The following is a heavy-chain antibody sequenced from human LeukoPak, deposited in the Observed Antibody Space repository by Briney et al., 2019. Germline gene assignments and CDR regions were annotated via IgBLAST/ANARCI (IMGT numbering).Heavy chain of an antibody. J-gene: IGHJ4*02. V-gene: IGHV3-30*02. CDR3: AKDLYYDFWSGYFDY. D-gene: IGHD3-3*01. CDR2: IRHDGSNK. CDR1: GFTFSSYG. Sequence: HPGGSLRLSCAASGFTFSSYGMHWVRQAPGKGLEWVAFIRHDGSNKYYADSVKGRFTISRDNSKNTLYLQMNSLRAEDTAVYYCAKDLYYDFWSGYFDYWGQGTLVTVSS.